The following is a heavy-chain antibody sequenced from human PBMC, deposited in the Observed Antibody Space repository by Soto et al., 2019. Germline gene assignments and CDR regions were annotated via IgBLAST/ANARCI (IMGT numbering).Heavy chain of an antibody. D-gene: IGHD6-19*01. J-gene: IGHJ4*02. V-gene: IGHV4-59*01. Sequence: PSDTLSLTFTVSDAAIHTSYWSWIRQPPGKGLEWIGYVDYSGNSDYSPALKSRVTISIDTSKKQVSLKLNSVTAADTAVYYCARNWFSVAGRFHFDDWGQGIPVTVSS. CDR1: DAAIHTSY. CDR2: VDYSGNS. CDR3: ARNWFSVAGRFHFDD.